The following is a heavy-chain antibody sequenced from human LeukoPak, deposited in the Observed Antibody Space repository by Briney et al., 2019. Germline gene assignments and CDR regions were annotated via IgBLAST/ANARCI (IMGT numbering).Heavy chain of an antibody. V-gene: IGHV3-30*18. CDR2: ILYDGSNK. Sequence: PGRSLRLSCAASGFIFSNHGMHWVRQAPGKGLEWVAVILYDGSNKYYADSVKGRFTISRDNYKNTLYLQMNSLRAEDTAVYYCAKGTTGRLVGFDYWGQGTLVTVSS. CDR3: AKGTTGRLVGFDY. D-gene: IGHD1-1*01. CDR1: GFIFSNHG. J-gene: IGHJ4*02.